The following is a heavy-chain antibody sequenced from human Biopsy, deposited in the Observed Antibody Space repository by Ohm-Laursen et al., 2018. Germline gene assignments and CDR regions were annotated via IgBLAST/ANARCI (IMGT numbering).Heavy chain of an antibody. Sequence: VTLSLTCAVFGKTFSDYQWSWIRQPPGKGLEWIGQINQAGTTNYNPSLKSRVSISADASKYEFSLRLTPVTAADTAVYLCGNEVHGRDYWGLGAQVTVSS. CDR3: GNEVHGRDY. CDR2: INQAGTT. D-gene: IGHD2-15*01. V-gene: IGHV4-34*08. J-gene: IGHJ4*02. CDR1: GKTFSDYQ.